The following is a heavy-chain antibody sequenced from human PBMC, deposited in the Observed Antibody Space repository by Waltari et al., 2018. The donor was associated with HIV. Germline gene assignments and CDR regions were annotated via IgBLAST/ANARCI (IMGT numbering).Heavy chain of an antibody. V-gene: IGHV3-30*01. D-gene: IGHD6-6*01. J-gene: IGHJ4*02. CDR1: GFTFRSHA. Sequence: QVQLVESGGGVVQPGRSLRLSCAASGFTFRSHAMHWVRQAPGKGLDWVAVISDDENNKDYADSVKGRVTISRDNSKNTLYLQMNSLRAEDTAMYYCARSMAQAYDYWGQGTLVTVSS. CDR2: ISDDENNK. CDR3: ARSMAQAYDY.